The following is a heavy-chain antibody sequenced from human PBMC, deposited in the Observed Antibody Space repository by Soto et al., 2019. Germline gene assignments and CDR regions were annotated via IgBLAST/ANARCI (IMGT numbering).Heavy chain of an antibody. J-gene: IGHJ6*02. CDR2: FNPSGGST. Sequence: QVQLVQSGAEVKKPGASVKVSCKASGYTFTSHYMHWVRQAPGQGLEWMGIFNPSGGSTSYAQKLQGRVTMTRDTSTSTVYMELSSLRSEDTAVYYCARDGYSSSSDYYYGMDVWGQGTTVTVSS. CDR1: GYTFTSHY. CDR3: ARDGYSSSSDYYYGMDV. V-gene: IGHV1-46*04. D-gene: IGHD6-6*01.